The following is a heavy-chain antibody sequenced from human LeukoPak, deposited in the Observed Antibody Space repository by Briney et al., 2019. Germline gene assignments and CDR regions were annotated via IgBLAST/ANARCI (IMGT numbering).Heavy chain of an antibody. D-gene: IGHD4-17*01. CDR2: ISKDATNK. V-gene: IGHV3-30-3*01. Sequence: GGSLRLSCAASGFAFSSYEMNWVRQAPGKGLERVTVISKDATNKYYADSVKGRLTISRDNSRNTLYLQMNSLRTEDTALYYCAREYGDYGNAFDIWGQGTLVTVSS. J-gene: IGHJ3*02. CDR3: AREYGDYGNAFDI. CDR1: GFAFSSYE.